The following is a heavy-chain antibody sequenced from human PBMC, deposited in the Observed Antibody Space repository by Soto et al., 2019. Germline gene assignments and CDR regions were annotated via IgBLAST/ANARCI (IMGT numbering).Heavy chain of an antibody. CDR3: ARDDEDGSYCDLGY. J-gene: IGHJ4*02. CDR1: GFTFSNYI. V-gene: IGHV3-30*14. D-gene: IGHD3-10*01. Sequence: QVQLVESGGGVVQPGRSLRLSCAASGFTFSNYIMHWVRQAPGKGLEWVAMILHDGNNKYYADSVKGRFTISRDNPKNSLYRQMNSLRTEDTAIYYCARDDEDGSYCDLGYWGQGTLVTVSP. CDR2: ILHDGNNK.